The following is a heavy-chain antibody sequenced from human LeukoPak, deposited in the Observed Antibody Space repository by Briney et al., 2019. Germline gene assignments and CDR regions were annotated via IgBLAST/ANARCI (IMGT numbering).Heavy chain of an antibody. J-gene: IGHJ4*02. Sequence: SKTLSLTCTVSGGSISSSNYYWGWIRQPPGKGLEWIGSIYYSGSTYYNPSLKSRVTISVDTSKNQFSLKLSSVTAADTAVYYCARHYITMVRGVMYYFDYWGQGTLFTVSS. V-gene: IGHV4-39*01. CDR3: ARHYITMVRGVMYYFDY. CDR2: IYYSGST. CDR1: GGSISSSNYY. D-gene: IGHD3-10*01.